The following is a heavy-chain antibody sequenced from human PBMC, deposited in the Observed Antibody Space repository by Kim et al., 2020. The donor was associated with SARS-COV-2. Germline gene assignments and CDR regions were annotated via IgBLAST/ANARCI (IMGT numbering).Heavy chain of an antibody. CDR3: VRSVDY. Sequence: DETTKQYADSVRGRFNSSRDNAKNTLYLQMSSLRADDTALYYCVRSVDYWGQGTLVTVSS. J-gene: IGHJ4*02. CDR2: DETTK. V-gene: IGHV3-74*01.